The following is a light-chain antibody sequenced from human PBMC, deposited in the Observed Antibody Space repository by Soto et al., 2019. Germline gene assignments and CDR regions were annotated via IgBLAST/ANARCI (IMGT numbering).Light chain of an antibody. CDR2: DAS. J-gene: IGKJ5*01. V-gene: IGKV3D-11*02. Sequence: EIVLTQSPATLSLSPGERATLSCRASQSVSSYLAWYQQKPGQAPRLLIYDASNRATGIPARFSGSGPGTAFTLTISSREPQDFAVYYCQQRSNWHPITFGQGTRLEIK. CDR3: QQRSNWHPIT. CDR1: QSVSSY.